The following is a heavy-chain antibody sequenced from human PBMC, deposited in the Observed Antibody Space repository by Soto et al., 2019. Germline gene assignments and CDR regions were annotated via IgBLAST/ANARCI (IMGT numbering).Heavy chain of an antibody. Sequence: QVQLVESGGGVVQPGTSLRLSCAASGFTFRNYGMHWVRQAPGKGLEWVAVIWYDGSNKYYADSVKGRFTFSRDNSKNTLYLQMDSLRAEDTAVYYCVRDRGGLHYFDYWGQGTLVTVSS. D-gene: IGHD3-10*01. CDR1: GFTFRNYG. CDR2: IWYDGSNK. V-gene: IGHV3-33*01. CDR3: VRDRGGLHYFDY. J-gene: IGHJ4*02.